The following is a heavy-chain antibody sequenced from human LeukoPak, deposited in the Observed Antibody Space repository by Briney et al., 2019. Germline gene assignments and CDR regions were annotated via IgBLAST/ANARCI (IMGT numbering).Heavy chain of an antibody. D-gene: IGHD6-6*01. V-gene: IGHV3-7*03. CDR2: INSDGSEG. J-gene: IGHJ3*01. CDR1: GFTFSGFW. CDR3: ARSSYSSSSSV. Sequence: GGSLRLSCAVSGFTFSGFWMSWSRQAPGKGLEWVASINSDGSEGYYADVVKGRFTISRGNAKNSLHLQINSLRAEDTAVYYCARSSYSSSSSVWGQGTMVTVSS.